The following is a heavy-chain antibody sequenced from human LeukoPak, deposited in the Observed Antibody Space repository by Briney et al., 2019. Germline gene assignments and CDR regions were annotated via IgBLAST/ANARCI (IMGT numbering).Heavy chain of an antibody. D-gene: IGHD3-22*01. V-gene: IGHV3-11*04. CDR3: ARGEDTYYYDRSQVAFDI. J-gene: IGHJ3*02. CDR2: ISSSGSTI. CDR1: GFTFSDYY. Sequence: GGSLRLSCAASGFTFSDYYMSWIRQAPGKGLEWVSYISSSGSTIYYADSVKGRFTISRDNAKNSLYLQMNSLRAEDTAVYYCARGEDTYYYDRSQVAFDIWGQGTMVTVSS.